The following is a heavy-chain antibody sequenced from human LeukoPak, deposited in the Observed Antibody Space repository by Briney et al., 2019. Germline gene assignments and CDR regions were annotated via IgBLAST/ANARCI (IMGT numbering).Heavy chain of an antibody. V-gene: IGHV3-23*01. CDR2: ISCSGGNT. CDR3: AKAGNLGGSNYLYYYYYMDV. CDR1: GFTFSSYA. J-gene: IGHJ6*03. Sequence: PGESLTLTCAASGFTFSSYAMSWIRQAPGKGLEWVGNISCSGGNTYYADSVKGRFTSSRDNSKNTLYLQMNSLRAEDTAVYYCAKAGNLGGSNYLYYYYYMDVWGKGTTVTISS. D-gene: IGHD1-26*01.